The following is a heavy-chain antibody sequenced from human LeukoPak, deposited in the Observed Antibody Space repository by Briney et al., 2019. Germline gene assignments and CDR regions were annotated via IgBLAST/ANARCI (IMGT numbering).Heavy chain of an antibody. D-gene: IGHD2-2*03. CDR3: ARLDIVVVPAAIRGEDWFDP. V-gene: IGHV3-21*01. CDR2: ISSSSSYI. J-gene: IGHJ5*02. CDR1: GFTFSSYV. Sequence: GGSLRLSCAASGFTFSSYVMSWVRQAPGKGLEWVSSISSSSSYIYYADSVKGRFTISRDNAKNSLYLQMNSLRAEDTAVYYCARLDIVVVPAAIRGEDWFDPWGQGTLVTVSS.